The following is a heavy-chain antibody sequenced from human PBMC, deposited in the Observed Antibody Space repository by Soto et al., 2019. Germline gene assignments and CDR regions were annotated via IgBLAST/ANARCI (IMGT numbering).Heavy chain of an antibody. CDR3: ARGPSYCGGDCYSDY. CDR2: IIPIFGTA. D-gene: IGHD2-21*02. V-gene: IGHV1-69*13. J-gene: IGHJ4*02. CDR1: GGTFSSYA. Sequence: SVKVSCTASGGTFSSYAISWVRQAPGQGLEWMGGIIPIFGTANYAQKFQGRVTITADESTSTAYMELSSLRSEDTAVYYCARGPSYCGGDCYSDYWGQGTLVTVSS.